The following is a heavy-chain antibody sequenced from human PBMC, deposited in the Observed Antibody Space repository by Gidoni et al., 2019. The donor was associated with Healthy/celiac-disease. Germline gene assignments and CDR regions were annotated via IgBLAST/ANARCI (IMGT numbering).Heavy chain of an antibody. CDR1: GGSISSGSYY. Sequence: QVQLQESGPGLVKPSQTLSLTCTVSGGSISSGSYYWSWIRQPAGKGLEWIGRIYTSGSTNYNPSLKSRVTISVDTSKNQFSLKLSSVTAADTAVYYCARDGILGSLGYYYGMDVWGQGATVTVSS. D-gene: IGHD1-26*01. CDR2: IYTSGST. CDR3: ARDGILGSLGYYYGMDV. J-gene: IGHJ6*02. V-gene: IGHV4-61*02.